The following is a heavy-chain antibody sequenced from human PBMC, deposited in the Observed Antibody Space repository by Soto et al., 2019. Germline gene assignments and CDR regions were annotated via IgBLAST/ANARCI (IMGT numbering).Heavy chain of an antibody. Sequence: QVQLQESGPGLVKPSETLSLTCTVSGGSISTYYWTWIRQPPGKGLEWIGSADTSKNQFSLKLSSVTAADTAVYYCARRGPVPRKTIFDYWGQGTLVTVSS. D-gene: IGHD2-2*01. CDR3: ARRGPVPRKTIFDY. V-gene: IGHV4-59*08. CDR1: GGSISTYY. J-gene: IGHJ4*02.